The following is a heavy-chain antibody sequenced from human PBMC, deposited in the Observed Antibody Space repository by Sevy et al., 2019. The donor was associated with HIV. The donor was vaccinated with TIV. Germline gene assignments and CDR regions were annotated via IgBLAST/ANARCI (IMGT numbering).Heavy chain of an antibody. CDR3: AVPPDSPRYYYYDCGMDV. CDR1: GFTFSSYA. Sequence: GGSLRLSCAASGFTFSSYAMSWVRQAPGKGLEWVSAISGSGGSTYYADSVKGRFTISRANSKNTLYLQMNSLRAEVTAVYYCAVPPDSPRYYYYDCGMDVWGQGTTVTVSS. J-gene: IGHJ6*02. CDR2: ISGSGGST. D-gene: IGHD3-22*01. V-gene: IGHV3-23*01.